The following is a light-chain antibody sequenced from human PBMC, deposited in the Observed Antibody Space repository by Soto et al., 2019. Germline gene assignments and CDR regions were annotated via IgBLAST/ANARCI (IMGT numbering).Light chain of an antibody. Sequence: DIQMTQSPSSLSASVGDRVTITCRASQTIATYLNWYQQKPGKVPKFLISAASSLQSGVPPRFSGSGSGTDFTLTISSLQPDDFATYYCQQSYSTPYTFGQGTKL. CDR3: QQSYSTPYT. CDR2: AAS. V-gene: IGKV1-39*01. J-gene: IGKJ2*01. CDR1: QTIATY.